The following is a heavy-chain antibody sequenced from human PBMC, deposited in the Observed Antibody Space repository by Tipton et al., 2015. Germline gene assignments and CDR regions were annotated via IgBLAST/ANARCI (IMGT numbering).Heavy chain of an antibody. CDR2: IYYSGST. J-gene: IGHJ6*02. V-gene: IGHV4-59*11. CDR3: ARGYNYGHYYYGMDV. D-gene: IGHD5-18*01. CDR1: DASISRHY. Sequence: TLSLTCTVSDASISRHYWSWMRQPPGKGLEWIGYIYYSGSTNYNPSLKSRVTISVDTSKNQFSLKLSSVTAADTAVYYCARGYNYGHYYYGMDVWGQGTTVTVSS.